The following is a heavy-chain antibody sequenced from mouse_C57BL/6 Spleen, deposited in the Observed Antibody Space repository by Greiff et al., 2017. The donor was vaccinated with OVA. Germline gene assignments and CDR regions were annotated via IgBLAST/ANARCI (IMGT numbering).Heavy chain of an antibody. V-gene: IGHV1-64*01. CDR1: GYTFTSYW. D-gene: IGHD1-1*01. CDR3: AREATTVLDY. Sequence: QVQLQQPGAELVKPGASVKLSCKASGYTFTSYWMHWVKQRPGQGLAWIGMIHPNSGSTNYNEKFKSKATLAVDKSSSTAYMQLSSLTSEDSAVYDCAREATTVLDYWGQGTTLTVSS. CDR2: IHPNSGST. J-gene: IGHJ2*01.